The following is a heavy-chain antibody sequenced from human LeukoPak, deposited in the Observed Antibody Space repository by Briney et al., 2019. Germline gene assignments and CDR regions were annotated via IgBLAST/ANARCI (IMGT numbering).Heavy chain of an antibody. D-gene: IGHD3-10*01. CDR2: IIPILGIA. Sequence: SVKVSCKASGGTFSSYAISWVRQAPGQGLEWMGRIIPILGIANYAQKFQGRVTITADKSTSTAYMELSSLRSEDAAVYYCGSGGALSATTRYYYGMDVWGQGTTVTVSS. V-gene: IGHV1-69*04. CDR1: GGTFSSYA. J-gene: IGHJ6*02. CDR3: GSGGALSATTRYYYGMDV.